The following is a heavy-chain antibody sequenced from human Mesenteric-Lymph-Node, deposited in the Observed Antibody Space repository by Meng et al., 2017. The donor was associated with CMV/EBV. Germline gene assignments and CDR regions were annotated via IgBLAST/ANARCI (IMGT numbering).Heavy chain of an antibody. V-gene: IGHV3-23*01. D-gene: IGHD3-22*01. Sequence: FTFDSYAMSWVRQVPGKGLEWVSAISGSGVSTYYADFVKGRLTISRDNSKNTLSLQMNSLRADDTAVYYCAKGTDGSGYYSTEFDYWGQGTLVTVSS. CDR1: FTFDSYA. CDR3: AKGTDGSGYYSTEFDY. CDR2: ISGSGVST. J-gene: IGHJ4*02.